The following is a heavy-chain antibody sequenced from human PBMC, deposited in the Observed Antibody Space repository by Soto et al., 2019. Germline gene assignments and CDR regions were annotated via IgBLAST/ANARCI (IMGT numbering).Heavy chain of an antibody. J-gene: IGHJ6*02. Sequence: PSETLFLTCALYGGSFSGYYSSWIRQPPGKGLEWIGEINHSGSTNYNPSLKSRVTISVDTSKNQVSLKLSSVTAADTAVYYCARVSGIYYYGIDVWRQGTTDPLSS. CDR1: GGSFSGYY. D-gene: IGHD3-10*01. CDR2: INHSGST. CDR3: ARVSGIYYYGIDV. V-gene: IGHV4-34*01.